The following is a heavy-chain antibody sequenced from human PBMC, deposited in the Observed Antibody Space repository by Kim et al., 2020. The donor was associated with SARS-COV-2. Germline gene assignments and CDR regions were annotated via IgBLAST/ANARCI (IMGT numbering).Heavy chain of an antibody. Sequence: VKGRFTISRDNSKNTLYLQMNSLRAEDTAVYYCAKDASLPGIAVAGFFDYWGQGTLVTVSS. J-gene: IGHJ4*02. D-gene: IGHD6-19*01. V-gene: IGHV3-23*01. CDR3: AKDASLPGIAVAGFFDY.